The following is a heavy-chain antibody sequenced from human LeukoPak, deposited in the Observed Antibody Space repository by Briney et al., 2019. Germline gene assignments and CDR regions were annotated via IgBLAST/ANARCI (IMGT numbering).Heavy chain of an antibody. V-gene: IGHV3-23*01. Sequence: GGSLRLSCAASGFTFSSYAMSWVRQAPGKGLEWVSAISGSGGSKYYADSVKGRFTISRDNSKNTLYLQMNSLRAEDTAVYYCAKDLGYYYGSGSYPGGWFDPWGQGTLVTVSS. CDR3: AKDLGYYYGSGSYPGGWFDP. J-gene: IGHJ5*02. D-gene: IGHD3-10*01. CDR1: GFTFSSYA. CDR2: ISGSGGSK.